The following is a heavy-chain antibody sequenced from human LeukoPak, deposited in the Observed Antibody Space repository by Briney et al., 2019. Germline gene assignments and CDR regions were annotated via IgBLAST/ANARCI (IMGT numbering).Heavy chain of an antibody. CDR3: ARGSSIAALPYYYYYYMDV. CDR2: INHSGST. Sequence: PSETLSLTCAVYSGSFSGYYWSWIRQPPGKGLEWIGEINHSGSTNYNPSLKSRVTISVDTSKNQFSLKLSSVTAADTAVYYCARGSSIAALPYYYYYYMDVWGKGTTVTVSS. J-gene: IGHJ6*03. CDR1: SGSFSGYY. D-gene: IGHD6-6*01. V-gene: IGHV4-34*01.